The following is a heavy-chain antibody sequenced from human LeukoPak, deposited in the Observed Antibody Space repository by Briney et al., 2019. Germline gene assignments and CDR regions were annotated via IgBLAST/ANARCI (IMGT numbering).Heavy chain of an antibody. CDR2: ISGGGGST. Sequence: GGPPRLSCAASGFTFTSYSMNWVRQAPGKGLEWVSTISGGGGSTYYADSVKGRFTISRDNSKNTLYLQVNSLRAEDTAVYYCAKGGKWDVTPFDYWGQGTLVTVSS. D-gene: IGHD1-26*01. J-gene: IGHJ4*02. V-gene: IGHV3-23*01. CDR3: AKGGKWDVTPFDY. CDR1: GFTFTSYS.